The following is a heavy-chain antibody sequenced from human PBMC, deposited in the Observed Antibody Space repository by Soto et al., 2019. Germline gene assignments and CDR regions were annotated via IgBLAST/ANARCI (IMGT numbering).Heavy chain of an antibody. V-gene: IGHV3-11*01. J-gene: IGHJ4*02. Sequence: PGGSLRLSCAASGFTLSDHYMTWMRQAPGTGLEWVAYTNSGGTTTYYADSVKGRFTISRDNAKNSLYLQMNSLRVDDTAVYYCARSGYASGWCVDNWGQGTLVTVSS. D-gene: IGHD6-19*01. CDR3: ARSGYASGWCVDN. CDR1: GFTLSDHY. CDR2: TNSGGTTT.